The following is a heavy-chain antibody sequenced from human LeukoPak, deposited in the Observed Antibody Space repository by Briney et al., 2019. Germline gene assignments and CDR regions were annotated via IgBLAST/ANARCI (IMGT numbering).Heavy chain of an antibody. CDR2: INTNTGNP. Sequence: ASVKVSCKASGYTFTSYGISWVRQAPGQGLEWMGWINTNTGNPTYGQGFTGRFVFSLDTSVSTAYLQISSLKAEDTAVYYCARNNADGEGRFSYWGQGTLVTVSS. CDR3: ARNNADGEGRFSY. CDR1: GYTFTSYG. J-gene: IGHJ4*02. V-gene: IGHV7-4-1*02. D-gene: IGHD3-10*01.